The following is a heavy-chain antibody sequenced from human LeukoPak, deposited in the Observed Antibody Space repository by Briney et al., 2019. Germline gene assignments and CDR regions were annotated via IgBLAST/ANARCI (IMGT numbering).Heavy chain of an antibody. J-gene: IGHJ5*02. CDR1: GGSISSFY. CDR3: ARDLVVVPAAMHGWFDP. CDR2: MYTSGST. V-gene: IGHV4-4*07. D-gene: IGHD2-2*01. Sequence: SETLSLTCTASGGSISSFYWSWIRQPAGKGLEWIGRMYTSGSTNYNPSLKSRVTMSVDTSKNQFSLKLSSVTAADTAVYYCARDLVVVPAAMHGWFDPWGQGTLVTVSS.